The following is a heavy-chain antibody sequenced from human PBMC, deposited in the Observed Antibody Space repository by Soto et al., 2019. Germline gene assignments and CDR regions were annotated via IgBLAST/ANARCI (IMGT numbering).Heavy chain of an antibody. D-gene: IGHD2-21*01. V-gene: IGHV1-69*02. CDR1: GGTFSSYT. CDR2: IIPILGIA. Sequence: SVKVSCKASGGTFSSYTISWVRQAPGQGLEWMGRIIPILGIANYAQKFQGRVTITADKSTSTAYMELSSLRSEDTAVYYCASPIGYCGGDCSPGAFDIWGQGTMVTVSS. J-gene: IGHJ3*02. CDR3: ASPIGYCGGDCSPGAFDI.